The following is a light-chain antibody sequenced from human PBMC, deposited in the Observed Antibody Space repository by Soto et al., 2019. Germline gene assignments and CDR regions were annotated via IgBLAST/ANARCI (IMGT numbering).Light chain of an antibody. CDR2: KAS. V-gene: IGKV1-5*03. CDR3: QQYSGPYT. J-gene: IGKJ2*01. Sequence: DIQMTQSPSALSASVGDRVTITCRASQRISRWLAWYQQKPGKAPKLLIYKASSLRGGVPSRFGGSGSGTEFTLTISSLQPDDVATYYCQQYSGPYTFGQGTKLEI. CDR1: QRISRW.